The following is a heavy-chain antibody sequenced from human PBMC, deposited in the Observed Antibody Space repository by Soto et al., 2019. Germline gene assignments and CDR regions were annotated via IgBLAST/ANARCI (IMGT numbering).Heavy chain of an antibody. Sequence: QVQLVQSGAEVKKPGASVKVSCKASGYTFTSYDINWVLQATGQGLEWMGWMNPNSGNTGYAQKFQGRVTMTRNTSIITAYMELSSLRSEDTAVYYCARPRSGSYYYGMDVWGQGTAVTVSS. V-gene: IGHV1-8*01. CDR2: MNPNSGNT. CDR3: ARPRSGSYYYGMDV. J-gene: IGHJ6*02. CDR1: GYTFTSYD. D-gene: IGHD3-3*01.